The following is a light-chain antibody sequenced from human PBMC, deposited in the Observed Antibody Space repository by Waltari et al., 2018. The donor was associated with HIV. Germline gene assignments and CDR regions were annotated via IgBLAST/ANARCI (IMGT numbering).Light chain of an antibody. CDR1: TSNIQTQM. J-gene: IGLJ3*02. V-gene: IGLV1-47*01. CDR3: EAWDSTLKETL. Sequence: QSVLTQLPSASGTPGQTVPIPCSGSTSNIQTQMVYWYQQLPGTAPKLLIYRNYKRPSGVPERFSVSKSGASASLVISGLRSEDEADYYCEAWDSTLKETLFGGGTKLTVL. CDR2: RNY.